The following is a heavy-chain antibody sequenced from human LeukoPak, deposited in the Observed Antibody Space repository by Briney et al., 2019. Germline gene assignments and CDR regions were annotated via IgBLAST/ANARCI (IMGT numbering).Heavy chain of an antibody. Sequence: PSETLSLTCAVYGGSFSGYYWSWIRQPSGKGLEWIGEINHSGSTNYNPSLKSRVTISVDTSKNQFSLKLSSVTAADTAVYYCARGAGRCSSTSCYRHYYYYGMDVWGQGTTVTVSS. CDR2: INHSGST. V-gene: IGHV4-34*01. CDR1: GGSFSGYY. J-gene: IGHJ6*02. D-gene: IGHD2-2*02. CDR3: ARGAGRCSSTSCYRHYYYYGMDV.